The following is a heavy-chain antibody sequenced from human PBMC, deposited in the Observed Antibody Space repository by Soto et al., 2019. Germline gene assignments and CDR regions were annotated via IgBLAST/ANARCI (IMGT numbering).Heavy chain of an antibody. D-gene: IGHD3-10*01. CDR1: GFTFSSYA. J-gene: IGHJ6*02. V-gene: IGHV3-33*08. CDR3: ARDSDYYGMDV. Sequence: GGSLRLSCAVSGFTFSSYAMHWVRQAPGKGLEWVAVIAADGVDKHYADSVKGRFTISRDNSKNTLYLQMNSLRAEDTAVYYCARDSDYYGMDVWGQGTTVTVSS. CDR2: IAADGVDK.